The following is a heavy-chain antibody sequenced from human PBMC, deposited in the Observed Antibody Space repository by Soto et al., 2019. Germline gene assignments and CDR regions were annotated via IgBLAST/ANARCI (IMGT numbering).Heavy chain of an antibody. V-gene: IGHV3-49*03. J-gene: IGHJ6*02. CDR3: IRDFELGDTAMVYYYYYGMDV. D-gene: IGHD5-18*01. CDR1: GFTFGDYA. CDR2: IRSKAYGGTT. Sequence: PGGSLRLACTASGFTFGDYAMSWFRQAPGKGLEWVGFIRSKAYGGTTEYAASVKGRFTISRDDSKSIAYLQMNSLKTEDTAVYYCIRDFELGDTAMVYYYYYGMDVWGQGTTVTVSS.